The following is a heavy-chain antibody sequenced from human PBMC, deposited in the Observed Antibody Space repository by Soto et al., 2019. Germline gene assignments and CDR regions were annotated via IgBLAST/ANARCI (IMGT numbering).Heavy chain of an antibody. J-gene: IGHJ4*02. V-gene: IGHV4-39*02. Sequence: SETLSLTCTVSGGSISSDSYYWGWIRQPPGKGLEWIGSIYYSGSTYYSPSLKSRVTISVDTSKNHFSLKLSSVTAADTAVYYCATSPKLLDGYHLSSFDYWGQGTLVSVSS. D-gene: IGHD5-12*01. CDR2: IYYSGST. CDR1: GGSISSDSYY. CDR3: ATSPKLLDGYHLSSFDY.